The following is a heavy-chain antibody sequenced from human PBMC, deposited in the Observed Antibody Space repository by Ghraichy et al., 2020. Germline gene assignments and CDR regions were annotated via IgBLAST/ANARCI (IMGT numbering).Heavy chain of an antibody. CDR2: ISAYNGDT. CDR3: ARGAGGYYPYYYYYMDV. J-gene: IGHJ6*03. Sequence: ASVKVSCKASGYTFTSYGISWVRQAPGQGLEWMGWISAYNGDTNYAQKLQGRVTMTTDTSTSTAYMELRSLRSDDTAVYYCARGAGGYYPYYYYYMDVWGKGTTVTVSS. D-gene: IGHD3-3*01. CDR1: GYTFTSYG. V-gene: IGHV1-18*01.